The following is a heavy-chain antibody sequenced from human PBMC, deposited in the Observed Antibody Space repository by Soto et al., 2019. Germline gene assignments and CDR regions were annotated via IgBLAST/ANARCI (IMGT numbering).Heavy chain of an antibody. V-gene: IGHV3-23*01. CDR3: AKDPESYYDFWSGYGMAV. CDR2: ISGSGGST. Sequence: GGALRLSCAASGFTFSSYAMSWVRQAPGKGLEWVSAISGSGGSTYYADSVKGRFTISRDNSKNTLYLQMNSLRAEDTAVYYCAKDPESYYDFWSGYGMAVWSQGTTVPVSS. J-gene: IGHJ6*02. D-gene: IGHD3-3*01. CDR1: GFTFSSYA.